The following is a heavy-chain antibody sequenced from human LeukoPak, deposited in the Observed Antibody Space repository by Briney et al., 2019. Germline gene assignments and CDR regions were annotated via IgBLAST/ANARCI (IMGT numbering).Heavy chain of an antibody. V-gene: IGHV3-23*01. CDR1: GFTFSSYG. D-gene: IGHD3-9*01. J-gene: IGHJ4*02. CDR2: ISGSGGST. CDR3: ARAELRYFDWLGSLIGY. Sequence: GGSLRLSCAASGFTFSSYGMSWVRQAPGKGLEWVSAISGSGGSTYYADSVKGRFTISRDNTKNTLYLQMNSLRAEDTAVYYCARAELRYFDWLGSLIGYWGQGTLVTVSS.